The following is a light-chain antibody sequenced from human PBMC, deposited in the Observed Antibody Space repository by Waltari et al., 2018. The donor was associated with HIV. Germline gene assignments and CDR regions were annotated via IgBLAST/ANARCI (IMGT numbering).Light chain of an antibody. Sequence: QSVLTQPPSVSGTLGQRVTISCTGSSSNIGAGYDVHWYQQIPGTAPRLLIYDDTNRPSGVPGRFSGSRSGASASLAITGLQAEDEADYYCQSFDDNLEGVFGGGTRLTVL. CDR2: DDT. CDR1: SSNIGAGYD. J-gene: IGLJ3*02. CDR3: QSFDDNLEGV. V-gene: IGLV1-40*01.